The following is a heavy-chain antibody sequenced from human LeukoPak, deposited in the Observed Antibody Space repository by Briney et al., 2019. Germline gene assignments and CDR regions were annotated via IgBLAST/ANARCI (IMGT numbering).Heavy chain of an antibody. J-gene: IGHJ4*01. CDR2: ISRNSGSE. CDR1: GFSFDDYA. V-gene: IGHV3-9*01. CDR3: AKDGRPDTYGIFDL. Sequence: PGRSLRLSCAASGFSFDDYAMHWLRQAPGKGLQWVSGISRNSGSEGYADSVKGRFTISRDNAKNSLYLQMNSLRAEDTAFYYCAKDGRPDTYGIFDLWGHGTLVTVSS. D-gene: IGHD1-1*01.